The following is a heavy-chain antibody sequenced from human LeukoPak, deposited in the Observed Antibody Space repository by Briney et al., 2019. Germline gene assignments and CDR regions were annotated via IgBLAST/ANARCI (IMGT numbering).Heavy chain of an antibody. D-gene: IGHD3-22*01. CDR3: ASPGSYYYDSSGYYYDY. CDR1: GFTFSSYS. J-gene: IGHJ4*02. Sequence: GGSLRLSCAASGFTFSSYSMNWVRQAPGKGLEWVSYISSSSSTIYYADSVKGRFTISRDNAKNSLYLQMNSLRAEDTAVYYCASPGSYYYDSSGYYYDYWGQGTLVTVSS. V-gene: IGHV3-48*01. CDR2: ISSSSSTI.